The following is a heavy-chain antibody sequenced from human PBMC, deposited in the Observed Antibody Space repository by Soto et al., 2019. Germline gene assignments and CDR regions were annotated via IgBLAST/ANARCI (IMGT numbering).Heavy chain of an antibody. CDR2: ISYDGSNK. J-gene: IGHJ6*02. CDR1: GFTFSSYG. D-gene: IGHD3-3*01. Sequence: GSLRLSCAASGFTFSSYGMHWVRQAPGKVLEWVAVISYDGSNKYYADSVKGRFTISRDDSKNTLYLQMNSLRAEDTAVCYCAKVGDFWSGYYTPYYYYGMDVWGQGXTVTVYS. CDR3: AKVGDFWSGYYTPYYYYGMDV. V-gene: IGHV3-30*18.